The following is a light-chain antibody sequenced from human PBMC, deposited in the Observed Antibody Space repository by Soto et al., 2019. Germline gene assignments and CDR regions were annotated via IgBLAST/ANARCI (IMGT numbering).Light chain of an antibody. Sequence: QSVLTQPHSASGTPGQRVTISCSGSSSNIGSNYVYWYQQLPGTAPKLLIYRNNQRPSGVPDRFSGSKSGTSASLAISGLRSEDEADYYCAAWDDSLSAYVFGTGTKVTVL. CDR1: SSNIGSNY. CDR2: RNN. CDR3: AAWDDSLSAYV. V-gene: IGLV1-47*01. J-gene: IGLJ1*01.